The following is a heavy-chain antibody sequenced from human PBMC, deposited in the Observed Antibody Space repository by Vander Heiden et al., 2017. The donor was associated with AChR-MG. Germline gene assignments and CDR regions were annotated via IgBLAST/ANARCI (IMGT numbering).Heavy chain of an antibody. J-gene: IGHJ4*02. CDR1: GYTFTSYD. CDR3: ARVGKWQWRVPTRPYFDY. Sequence: QVQLVQSGAEVKKPGASVKVSCKASGYTFTSYDINWVRQATGQGLEWMGWMNPNSGNTGYAKKFQGRVTMTRNTSISTAYMELSSLRSEETAVYYCARVGKWQWRVPTRPYFDYWVQGTLVTVSS. V-gene: IGHV1-8*01. D-gene: IGHD6-19*01. CDR2: MNPNSGNT.